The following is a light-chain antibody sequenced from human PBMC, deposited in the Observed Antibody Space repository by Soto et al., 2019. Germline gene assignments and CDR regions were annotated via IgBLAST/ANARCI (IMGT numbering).Light chain of an antibody. J-gene: IGKJ1*01. Sequence: AIRMTQSPSSFSASTGDRVTITCRASQGISSYLAWYQQKPGKAPKLLIYAASTLQSGVPSRFSGSGSGTDFTLTISSLQPEDFATYYCQQYNSYPWTFGQGTKVDIK. CDR1: QGISSY. CDR2: AAS. CDR3: QQYNSYPWT. V-gene: IGKV1-8*01.